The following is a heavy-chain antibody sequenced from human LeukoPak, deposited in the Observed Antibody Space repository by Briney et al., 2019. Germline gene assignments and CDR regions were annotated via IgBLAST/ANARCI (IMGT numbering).Heavy chain of an antibody. CDR2: ISYDGSNK. J-gene: IGHJ4*02. CDR1: GFTFSSYA. Sequence: GGSLRLSCAASGFTFSSYAMSWVRQAPGKGLEWVAVISYDGSNKYYADSVKGRFTISRDNSKNTLYLQMNSLRAEDTAVYYCARDPRLSYYDSSGYSVYFDYWGQGTLVTVSS. V-gene: IGHV3-30-3*01. CDR3: ARDPRLSYYDSSGYSVYFDY. D-gene: IGHD3-22*01.